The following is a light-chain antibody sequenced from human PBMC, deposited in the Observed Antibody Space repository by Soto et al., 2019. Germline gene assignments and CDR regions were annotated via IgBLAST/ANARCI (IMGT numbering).Light chain of an antibody. CDR2: KAS. V-gene: IGKV1-5*03. Sequence: DIPMTQSPSTLSASVGDRVTITCRASQSISSWLAWYQQKPGKAPKLLIYKASSLESGVPSRFSGSGSGTEFTLTISSLQPDDFATYYCQQYNSIPWTFGQGTKVEIK. CDR3: QQYNSIPWT. J-gene: IGKJ1*01. CDR1: QSISSW.